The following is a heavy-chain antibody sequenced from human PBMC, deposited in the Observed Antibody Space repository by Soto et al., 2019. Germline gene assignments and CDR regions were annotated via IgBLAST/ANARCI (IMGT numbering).Heavy chain of an antibody. CDR2: ISGSGGTP. Sequence: PGGSLRLSCAASGFTFSSYAMSWVRQAPGEGLQWVAAISGSGGTPYYADSVMGRFTISRDNSKNTLYLQMNSLRAEDTAVYYCAKRGGSSYSYYFDYGGQGARVTVSS. D-gene: IGHD6-13*01. J-gene: IGHJ4*02. CDR3: AKRGGSSYSYYFDY. CDR1: GFTFSSYA. V-gene: IGHV3-23*01.